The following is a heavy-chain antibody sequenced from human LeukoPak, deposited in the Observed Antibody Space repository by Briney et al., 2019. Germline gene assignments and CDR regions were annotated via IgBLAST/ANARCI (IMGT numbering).Heavy chain of an antibody. V-gene: IGHV3-23*01. CDR1: GFTFSSYA. Sequence: GGSLRLSCAASGFTFSSYAMSWVRQAPGKGLEWVSAISGSGGSTYYADSVKGRFTISRDNSKNTLYLQMSSLRAEDTAVYFCARAYPYGSGNFDFWGQGTLVTVSS. D-gene: IGHD3-10*01. J-gene: IGHJ4*02. CDR2: ISGSGGST. CDR3: ARAYPYGSGNFDF.